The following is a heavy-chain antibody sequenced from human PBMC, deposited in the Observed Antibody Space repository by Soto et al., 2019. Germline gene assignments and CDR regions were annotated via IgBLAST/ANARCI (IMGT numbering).Heavy chain of an antibody. V-gene: IGHV4-34*01. D-gene: IGHD6-13*01. CDR2: INHSGST. Sequence: SETLSLTCAVYGGSFSGYYWSWIRQPPGKGLEWIGEINHSGSTNYNPSLKSRVTISVDTSKNQFSLKLSSVTAADTAVYYCARSHLIRTYTAAAAQFDYWGQGTLVTVSS. J-gene: IGHJ4*02. CDR1: GGSFSGYY. CDR3: ARSHLIRTYTAAAAQFDY.